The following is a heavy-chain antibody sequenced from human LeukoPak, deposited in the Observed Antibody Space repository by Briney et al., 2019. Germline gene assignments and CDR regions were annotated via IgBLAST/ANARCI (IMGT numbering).Heavy chain of an antibody. D-gene: IGHD2-2*01. CDR1: GFTFSSYA. Sequence: GGSLRLSCAASGFTFSSYAMSWVRQAPGKGLEWVSAISGRGDRTYYADSVKGRVTISRVQSTNTVYLQMNSLRADDTAVYYCAKAHCSSTSCSRADNWGQGTLVTVSS. V-gene: IGHV3-23*01. J-gene: IGHJ4*02. CDR3: AKAHCSSTSCSRADN. CDR2: ISGRGDRT.